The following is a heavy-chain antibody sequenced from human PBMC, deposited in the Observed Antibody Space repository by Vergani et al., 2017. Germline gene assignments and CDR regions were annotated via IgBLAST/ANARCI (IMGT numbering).Heavy chain of an antibody. CDR3: AKNPGISTTLHYYAMDV. CDR2: ISPGASTV. V-gene: IGHV3-11*04. CDR1: GFKFSDHY. D-gene: IGHD1-1*01. J-gene: IGHJ6*02. Sequence: LEESGGGSVKPGGSLRLSCAASGFKFSDHYMSWIRQAPGKGLEWVSHISPGASTVSYTDSVTGRFTVSRDNDNNSLTLDMRTLRVEDTAVYYCAKNPGISTTLHYYAMDVGGQGTTVTVSS.